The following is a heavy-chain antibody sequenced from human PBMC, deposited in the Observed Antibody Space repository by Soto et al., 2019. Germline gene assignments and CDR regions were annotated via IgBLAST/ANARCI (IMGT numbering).Heavy chain of an antibody. Sequence: GASVKVSCKASGYTFTSYDINWVRQATGHEREWMGWMHPNSGNTGYAQKFQGRVTMTRNTSISTAYTELSSLRSEDTAVYYCARVSTARGLYYYYYYGMDVWGQGTTVTVSS. CDR3: ARVSTARGLYYYYYYGMDV. V-gene: IGHV1-8*01. D-gene: IGHD5-18*01. J-gene: IGHJ6*02. CDR2: MHPNSGNT. CDR1: GYTFTSYD.